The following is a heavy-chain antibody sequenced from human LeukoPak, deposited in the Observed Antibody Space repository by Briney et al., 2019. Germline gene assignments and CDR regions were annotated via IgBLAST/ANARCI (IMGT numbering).Heavy chain of an antibody. CDR1: GRSISSSSYY. Sequence: SETLSLTCTLSGRSISSSSYYWGWIRQPPGKGLEWIGSIYYSGSTYYNPSLKSRVTISVDRSKTQFSLKLSSVTAADTAVYYCARATNYDILTGYYTWWFDPWGQGTLVTVSS. J-gene: IGHJ5*02. CDR2: IYYSGST. D-gene: IGHD3-9*01. V-gene: IGHV4-39*07. CDR3: ARATNYDILTGYYTWWFDP.